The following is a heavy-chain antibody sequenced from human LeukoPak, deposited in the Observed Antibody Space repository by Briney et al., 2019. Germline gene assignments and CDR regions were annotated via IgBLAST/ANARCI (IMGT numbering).Heavy chain of an antibody. J-gene: IGHJ4*02. CDR2: INPNTGDT. Sequence: GASVKVSCKASGYTFTGQYMHWVRQAPGQELEWMGWINPNTGDTNYAQNFQGRVAMTRDTTISTAYMELSRLTSDDTAVYYCASYPRYMSSPPFDYWGQGTLVTVSS. V-gene: IGHV1-2*02. D-gene: IGHD5-12*01. CDR3: ASYPRYMSSPPFDY. CDR1: GYTFTGQY.